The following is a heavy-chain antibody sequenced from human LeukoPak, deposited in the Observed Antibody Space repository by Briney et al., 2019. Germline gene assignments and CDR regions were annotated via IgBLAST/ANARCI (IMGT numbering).Heavy chain of an antibody. CDR3: ARGPGYSYGWEAFDI. V-gene: IGHV3-30*03. CDR2: ISYDGSNK. CDR1: GFTFSSYG. D-gene: IGHD5-18*01. Sequence: GGSLRLSCAASGFTFSSYGMHWVRQAPGKGLEWVAVISYDGSNKYYADSVKGRFTISRDNSKNTLYLQMNSLRAEDTAVYYCARGPGYSYGWEAFDIWGQGTMVTVSS. J-gene: IGHJ3*02.